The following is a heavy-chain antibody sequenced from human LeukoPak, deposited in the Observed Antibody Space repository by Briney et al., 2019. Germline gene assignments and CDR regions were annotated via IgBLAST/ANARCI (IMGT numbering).Heavy chain of an antibody. CDR2: ISSSGSTI. Sequence: GGSLRLSCAASGFTFSSYEMNWVRQAPGKGLEWVSYISSSGSTIYYADSVKGRFTISRDNAKNSLYLQMNSLRAEDTAVYYCAREDSLYGSSWADAFDIWGQGTMVTVSS. CDR3: AREDSLYGSSWADAFDI. CDR1: GFTFSSYE. D-gene: IGHD6-13*01. V-gene: IGHV3-48*03. J-gene: IGHJ3*02.